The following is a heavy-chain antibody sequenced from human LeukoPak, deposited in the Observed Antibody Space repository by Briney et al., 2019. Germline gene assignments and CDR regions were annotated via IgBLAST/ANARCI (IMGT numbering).Heavy chain of an antibody. J-gene: IGHJ6*03. CDR1: GFAFSSSW. Sequence: PGGSLRLSCAASGFAFSSSWMSWVRQAPGKGLEWVANIKQEGSETYYVDSLKGRFTVSRDNAKNSVYLQMNNLRAEDTAVYYCARRAPGYCITTSCPDTYYYYYYMDVWGKGTTVTVSS. V-gene: IGHV3-7*01. CDR2: IKQEGSET. D-gene: IGHD2-2*01. CDR3: ARRAPGYCITTSCPDTYYYYYYMDV.